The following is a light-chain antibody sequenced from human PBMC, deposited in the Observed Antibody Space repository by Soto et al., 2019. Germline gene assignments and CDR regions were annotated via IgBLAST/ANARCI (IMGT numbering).Light chain of an antibody. V-gene: IGKV1-27*01. Sequence: DFQMTQSPSSLSASVGDRVTITCRASQGFGNYLAWYQQKPGTVPKLLIYSASTLQSGVPSRFSGSGSGTDFTLTISSLQPEDVATDYCQKYNSAPPTFGQGTKVEIK. CDR1: QGFGNY. CDR3: QKYNSAPPT. CDR2: SAS. J-gene: IGKJ1*01.